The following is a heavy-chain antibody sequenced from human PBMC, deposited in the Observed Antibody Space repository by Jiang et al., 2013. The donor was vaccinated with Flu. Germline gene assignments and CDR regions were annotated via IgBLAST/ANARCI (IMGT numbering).Heavy chain of an antibody. CDR1: SSA. CDR3: QVTMVRGVHSDY. J-gene: IGHJ4*02. CDR2: IVVGSGNT. V-gene: IGHV1-58*01. Sequence: SSAVQWVRQARGQRLEWIGWIVVGSGNTNYAQKFQERVTITRDMSTSTAYMELSSLRSEDTAVYYCQVTMVRGVHSDYWGQGTLVTVSS. D-gene: IGHD3-10*01.